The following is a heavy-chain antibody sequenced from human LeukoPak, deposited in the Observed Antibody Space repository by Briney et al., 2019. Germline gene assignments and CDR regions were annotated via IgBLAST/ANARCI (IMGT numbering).Heavy chain of an antibody. J-gene: IGHJ6*03. CDR3: ARGPSMDV. CDR2: IHYTGST. V-gene: IGHV4-39*07. Sequence: PSETLSLTCSVSGGSISSSSDYWGGVRQPPGEGLEWIGSIHYTGSTYYNPSLKSRVTMSLDTPKNQFSLKLSSVTAADTAVYYCARGPSMDVWGKGTTVTVSS. CDR1: GGSISSSSDY.